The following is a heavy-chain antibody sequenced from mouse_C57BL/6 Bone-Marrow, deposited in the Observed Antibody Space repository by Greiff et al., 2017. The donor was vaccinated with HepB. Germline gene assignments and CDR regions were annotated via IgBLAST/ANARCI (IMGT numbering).Heavy chain of an antibody. J-gene: IGHJ4*01. CDR1: GYSITSGYY. CDR3: ARERGAYYSNYGGY. D-gene: IGHD2-5*01. V-gene: IGHV3-6*01. CDR2: ISYDGSN. Sequence: ESGPGLVKPSQSLSLTCSVTGYSITSGYYWNWIRQFPGNKLEWMGYISYDGSNNYNPSLKNRISITRDTSKNQFFLKLNSVTTEDTATYYCARERGAYYSNYGGYWGQGTSVTVSS.